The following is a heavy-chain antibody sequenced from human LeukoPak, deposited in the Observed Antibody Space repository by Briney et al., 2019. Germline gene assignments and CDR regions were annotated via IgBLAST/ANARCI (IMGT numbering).Heavy chain of an antibody. CDR1: GYTFTSYD. V-gene: IGHV1-8*02. CDR3: ARVPGYYGSGSYYSGYYYYYMDV. CDR2: MNPNSGNT. J-gene: IGHJ6*03. Sequence: ASVKVSCKASGYTFTSYDINWVRQATGQGLEWMGWMNPNSGNTGYAQKFQGRVTMTRNTSISTAYMELSSLRSEDTAVYYCARVPGYYGSGSYYSGYYYYYMDVWGKGTTVTISS. D-gene: IGHD3-10*01.